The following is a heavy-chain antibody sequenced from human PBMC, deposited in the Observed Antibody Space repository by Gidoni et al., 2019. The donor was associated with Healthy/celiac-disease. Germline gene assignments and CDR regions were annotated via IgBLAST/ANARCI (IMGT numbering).Heavy chain of an antibody. CDR2: INHSGST. CDR3: ARMGSGYYWYFDL. Sequence: QVQLQQWGAGLLKPSETLSLTCAVYGGSFSGYYWRWLRQPPGKGLEWIGEINHSGSTNYNPSLKSRVTISVDTSKNQFALKLSSVTAADTAVYYCARMGSGYYWYFDLWGRGTLVTVSS. J-gene: IGHJ2*01. CDR1: GGSFSGYY. V-gene: IGHV4-34*01. D-gene: IGHD3-22*01.